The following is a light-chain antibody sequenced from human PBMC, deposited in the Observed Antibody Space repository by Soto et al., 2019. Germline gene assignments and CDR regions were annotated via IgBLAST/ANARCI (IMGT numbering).Light chain of an antibody. V-gene: IGKV3-20*01. J-gene: IGKJ4*01. Sequence: EIVLTQSPDTLSLSPGEGATLSCRASQSLSSNFLAWYQQRPGQAPRLLIYAASSRATGIPDRFSGSGSGTDFTLTIRRLEPEDFAVYYCQQYGSSPRTFGGGTK. CDR2: AAS. CDR1: QSLSSNF. CDR3: QQYGSSPRT.